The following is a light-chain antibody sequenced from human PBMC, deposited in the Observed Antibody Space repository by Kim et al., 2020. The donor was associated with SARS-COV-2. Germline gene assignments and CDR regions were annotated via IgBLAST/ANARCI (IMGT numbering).Light chain of an antibody. V-gene: IGKV1-33*01. CDR2: DAS. CDR3: QQYDNLPT. CDR1: QDISNY. Sequence: SASAGDRVTITGQASQDISNYLNWYQQKPGKAPKLLIYDASNLETGVPSRFSGSGSGSDFTFTISSLQPEDIATYYCQQYDNLPTFGGGTKVDIK. J-gene: IGKJ4*01.